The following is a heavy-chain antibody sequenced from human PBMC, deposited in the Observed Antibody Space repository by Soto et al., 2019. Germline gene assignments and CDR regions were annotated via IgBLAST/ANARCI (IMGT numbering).Heavy chain of an antibody. CDR2: IYWNDDK. Sequence: QITLKESGPTLVKPTQTLTLTCTFSGFSLSTTGEGVGWIRQPPGKALEWLAVIYWNDDKSYSPSLKSRLTISKDTSKTQVVLTIMNMAPVDTGKYYGAQVDDVAALFAYLGQGTLVTVSS. V-gene: IGHV2-5*01. J-gene: IGHJ4*02. CDR1: GFSLSTTGEG. CDR3: AQVDDVAALFAY. D-gene: IGHD6-6*01.